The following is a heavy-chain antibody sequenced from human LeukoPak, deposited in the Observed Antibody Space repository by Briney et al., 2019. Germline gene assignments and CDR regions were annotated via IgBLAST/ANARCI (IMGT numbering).Heavy chain of an antibody. V-gene: IGHV3-11*01. Sequence: GGSLRLSCAASGFTFGDYYMSWIRQAPGKGLEWVSYISSSGSTIYYADSVKGRFTISRDNAKNSLYLQMNSLRAEDTAVYYCARTPPIRMVRGVIIPRFDPWGQGTLVTVSS. D-gene: IGHD3-10*01. CDR2: ISSSGSTI. CDR3: ARTPPIRMVRGVIIPRFDP. CDR1: GFTFGDYY. J-gene: IGHJ5*02.